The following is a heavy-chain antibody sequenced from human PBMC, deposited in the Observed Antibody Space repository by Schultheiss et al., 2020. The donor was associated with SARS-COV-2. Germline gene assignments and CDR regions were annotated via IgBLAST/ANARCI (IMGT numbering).Heavy chain of an antibody. CDR3: ARALRYYYMDV. J-gene: IGHJ6*03. Sequence: GESLKISCAASGFTFSNSDMNWVHQAPGKGLEWVSGVSWNGIRTHYADSVKGRFIISRDNSRNTLYLQTNSLRAEDTAVYYCARALRYYYMDVWGKGTTVTVSS. V-gene: IGHV3-35*01. CDR1: GFTFSNSD. CDR2: VSWNGIRT. D-gene: IGHD4/OR15-4a*01.